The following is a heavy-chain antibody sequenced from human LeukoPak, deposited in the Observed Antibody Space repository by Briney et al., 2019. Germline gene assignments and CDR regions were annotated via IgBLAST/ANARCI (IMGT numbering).Heavy chain of an antibody. J-gene: IGHJ4*02. D-gene: IGHD6-19*01. CDR1: GFTLSSHR. Sequence: GGSLRLSCAASGFTLSSHRMGWVRQAPGKGLEWVANIKQDGSETYYVGSVKGRFTISRDNAKNSLYLQMNSLGVDDTAVYYCAKDLGRSGWSDFDYWGQGTLVTVSS. CDR3: AKDLGRSGWSDFDY. CDR2: IKQDGSET. V-gene: IGHV3-7*01.